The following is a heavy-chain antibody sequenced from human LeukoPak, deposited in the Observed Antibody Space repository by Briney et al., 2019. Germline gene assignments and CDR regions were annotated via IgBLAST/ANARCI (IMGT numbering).Heavy chain of an antibody. D-gene: IGHD3-16*01. CDR2: IFYSGST. V-gene: IGHV4-39*07. J-gene: IGHJ3*02. CDR1: SGSISTSNYY. Sequence: SETLSLTCTVSSGSISTSNYYWGWLRQPPGKALEWIGNIFYSGSTYYSPSLKSRVTISLDTSRNQFSLKLSSVTAADTAVYYCASGGPQTPDAFDIWGQGTMVTVSS. CDR3: ASGGPQTPDAFDI.